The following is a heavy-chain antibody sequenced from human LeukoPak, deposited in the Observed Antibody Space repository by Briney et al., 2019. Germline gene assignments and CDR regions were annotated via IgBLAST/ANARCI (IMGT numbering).Heavy chain of an antibody. J-gene: IGHJ4*02. CDR1: GYTFDDFY. Sequence: ASVKVSCKASGYTFDDFYIHWVRQAPGQGLEWMGWIGSKSDDTGYTKKFQGRVTMTRDTSIGTVYMELNRLVSDDTAVYYCARYLSHYDYFDYWGQGTLVTVSA. D-gene: IGHD5-12*01. CDR2: IGSKSDDT. CDR3: ARYLSHYDYFDY. V-gene: IGHV1-2*02.